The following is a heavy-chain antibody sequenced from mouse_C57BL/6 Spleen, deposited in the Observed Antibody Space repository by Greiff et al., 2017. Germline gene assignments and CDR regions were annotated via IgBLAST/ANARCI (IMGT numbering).Heavy chain of an antibody. CDR3: ARSETAQAFDY. D-gene: IGHD3-2*02. CDR2: IYPGSGNT. CDR1: GYTFTDYY. V-gene: IGHV1-76*01. Sequence: QVQLKQSGAELVRPGASVKLSCKASGYTFTDYYINWVKQRPGQGLEWIARIYPGSGNTYYNEKFKGKATLTAEKSSSTAYMQLSSLTSEDSAVYFCARSETAQAFDYWGQGTTLTVSS. J-gene: IGHJ2*01.